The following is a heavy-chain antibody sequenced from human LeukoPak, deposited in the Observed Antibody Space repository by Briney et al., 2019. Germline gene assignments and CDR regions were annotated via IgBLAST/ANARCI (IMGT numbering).Heavy chain of an antibody. J-gene: IGHJ4*02. CDR1: GGSISSGGYY. V-gene: IGHV4-31*03. Sequence: SQTLSLTCTVSGGSISSGGYYWSWIRQHPGKGLEWIGYIYYSGSTYYNPSLKSRVTISVDTSKNQFSLKLSSVTAADTAVYYCGRGSSAAMTLVEDWGQGTLVTVSS. CDR3: GRGSSAAMTLVED. CDR2: IYYSGST. D-gene: IGHD5-18*01.